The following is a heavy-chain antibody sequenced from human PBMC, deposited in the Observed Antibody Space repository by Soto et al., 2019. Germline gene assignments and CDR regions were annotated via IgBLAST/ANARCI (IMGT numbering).Heavy chain of an antibody. Sequence: QVQLQQSGPGLVKPSQTLSLTCTVSGGSISGDYDHWTWIRQSPGKGLEWIGYVFHSGSVLYNPSLKSRLNISVDTSKNQFYLRLSSVTAADTAVYFCAREDDGGDRDYYGLDVWGQGTTVTVSS. CDR1: GGSISGDYDH. CDR3: AREDDGGDRDYYGLDV. D-gene: IGHD2-21*02. J-gene: IGHJ6*02. CDR2: VFHSGSV. V-gene: IGHV4-30-4*08.